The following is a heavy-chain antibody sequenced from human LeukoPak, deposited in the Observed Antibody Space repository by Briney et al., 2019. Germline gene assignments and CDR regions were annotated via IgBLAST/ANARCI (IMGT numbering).Heavy chain of an antibody. Sequence: GASVKVSCKASGYTFTSYGISWVRQAPGQGLEWMGWISAYNGNTNYAQKLQGRVTMTTDTSTSTAYMELRSLRSDDTAVYYCARERGERYYYDSSGYYYDYWGQGTLVTVSS. CDR3: ARERGERYYYDSSGYYYDY. D-gene: IGHD3-22*01. CDR1: GYTFTSYG. CDR2: ISAYNGNT. V-gene: IGHV1-18*01. J-gene: IGHJ4*02.